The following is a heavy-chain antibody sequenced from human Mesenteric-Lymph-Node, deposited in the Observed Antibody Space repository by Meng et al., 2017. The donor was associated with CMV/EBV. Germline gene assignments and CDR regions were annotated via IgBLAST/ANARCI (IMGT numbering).Heavy chain of an antibody. CDR1: GYTFTSYD. V-gene: IGHV1-8*01. Sequence: ASVKVSCKASGYTFTSYDINWVRQATGQGLEGMGWMNPNSGNTGYAQKFQGRVTMTRNTSISTAYMELSSLRSEDTAVYYCARERESYYYYGMDVWGQGTTVTVSS. CDR2: MNPNSGNT. D-gene: IGHD3-10*01. CDR3: ARERESYYYYGMDV. J-gene: IGHJ6*02.